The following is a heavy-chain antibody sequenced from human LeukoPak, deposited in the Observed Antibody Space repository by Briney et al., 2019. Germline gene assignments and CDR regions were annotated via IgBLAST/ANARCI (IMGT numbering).Heavy chain of an antibody. CDR3: ARSLSQQLWSIGDAFDI. J-gene: IGHJ3*02. V-gene: IGHV1-69*05. CDR1: GGTFSSYA. D-gene: IGHD5-18*01. Sequence: ASVKVSCKASGGTFSSYAISWVRQAPGQGLEWMGRIIPIFGTANYAQKFQGRVTITTDESTSTAYMELSSLRFGDTAVYYCARSLSQQLWSIGDAFDIWGQGTMVTVSS. CDR2: IIPIFGTA.